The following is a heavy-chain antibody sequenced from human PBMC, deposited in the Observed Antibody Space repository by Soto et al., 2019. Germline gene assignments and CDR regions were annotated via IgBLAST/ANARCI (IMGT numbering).Heavy chain of an antibody. Sequence: ASVKVSCKASGYTFTSYGISWVRQAPGQGLEWMGWISAYNGNTNYAQKLQGRVTMTTDTSTSTAYMELRSLRSDDTAVYYCARDRSGSYEKIGMAVRGQGTTVTVSS. V-gene: IGHV1-18*01. CDR2: ISAYNGNT. CDR1: GYTFTSYG. CDR3: ARDRSGSYEKIGMAV. D-gene: IGHD1-26*01. J-gene: IGHJ6*02.